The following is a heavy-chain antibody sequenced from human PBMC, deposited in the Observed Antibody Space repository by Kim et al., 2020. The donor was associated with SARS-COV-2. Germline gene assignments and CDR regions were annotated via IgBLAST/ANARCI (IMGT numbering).Heavy chain of an antibody. D-gene: IGHD3-16*01. V-gene: IGHV4-59*08. CDR1: GGSISSYY. J-gene: IGHJ4*02. CDR3: ARLGSWGRFDY. CDR2: IYYSGST. Sequence: SETLSLTCTVSGGSISSYYWSWIRQPPGKGLEWIGYIYYSGSTNYNPSLKSRVTISVDTSKNQFSLKLSSVTAADTAVYYCARLGSWGRFDYWGQGTRVTVSS.